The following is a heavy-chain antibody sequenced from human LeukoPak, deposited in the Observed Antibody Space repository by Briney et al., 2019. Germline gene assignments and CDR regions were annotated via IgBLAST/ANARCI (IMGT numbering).Heavy chain of an antibody. D-gene: IGHD3-22*01. CDR3: AKGGYDSSGYPDAFDI. CDR1: GFTFSSYA. Sequence: GGSLRLSCAASGFTFSSYAMSWVRQAPGKGLEWVSAISGSGGSTYYADSVKGRFTISRDNSKNTLYLQMNSLRAEDTAVYYCAKGGYDSSGYPDAFDIWGQGTMVTVSS. CDR2: ISGSGGST. J-gene: IGHJ3*02. V-gene: IGHV3-23*01.